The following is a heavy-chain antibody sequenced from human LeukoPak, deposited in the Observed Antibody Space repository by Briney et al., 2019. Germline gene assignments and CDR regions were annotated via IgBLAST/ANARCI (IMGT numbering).Heavy chain of an antibody. CDR3: ARESSGYFY. CDR1: GFTFSTYS. J-gene: IGHJ4*02. CDR2: ISSGSSFI. V-gene: IGHV3-21*01. Sequence: GGSLRLSCAASGFTFSTYSMNWVRQAPGKGLEWGSSISSGSSFIYYADSVKGRFTISRDNAKNSLFLQMNSLRAEDTAVYYCARESSGYFYWGKGTLVTVSS. D-gene: IGHD3-22*01.